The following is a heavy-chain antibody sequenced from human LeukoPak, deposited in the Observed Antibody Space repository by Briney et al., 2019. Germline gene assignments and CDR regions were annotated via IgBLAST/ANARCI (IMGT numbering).Heavy chain of an antibody. CDR1: GGTFSSYA. V-gene: IGHV1-69*05. D-gene: IGHD3-22*01. J-gene: IGHJ4*02. CDR3: ARDSYYYDSSGYSAYYFDY. Sequence: ASVKVSCKASGGTFSSYAISWVRQAPGQGLEWMGSIILIFGTANYAQKFQGRVTITTDESTSTAYMELSSLRSEDTPVYYCARDSYYYDSSGYSAYYFDYLGQGTLVTVSS. CDR2: IILIFGTA.